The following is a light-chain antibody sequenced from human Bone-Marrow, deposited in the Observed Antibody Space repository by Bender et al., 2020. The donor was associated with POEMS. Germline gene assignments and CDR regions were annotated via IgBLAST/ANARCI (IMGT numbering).Light chain of an antibody. CDR2: RNT. CDR3: AAWNDGLSGPGV. Sequence: QSVVTQSPTASGTPGQRVTISCSGSSSNIGANYVYWYQQVPGTAPRRLIYRNTQRPSGVPDRFSGSKSGTSASLAISGLRSEDEATYYCAAWNDGLSGPGVFGGGTKVTVL. V-gene: IGLV1-47*01. CDR1: SSNIGANY. J-gene: IGLJ3*02.